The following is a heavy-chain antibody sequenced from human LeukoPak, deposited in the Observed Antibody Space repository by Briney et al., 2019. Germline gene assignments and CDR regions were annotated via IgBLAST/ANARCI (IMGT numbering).Heavy chain of an antibody. CDR3: ARFALKTPPTD. CDR1: GFTFSISA. CDR2: IRYDGSNK. Sequence: GGSLRLSCAASGFTFSISAMSWVRQAPGKGLEWVAFIRYDGSNKYYADSVKGRFTISRDNAKNSLYLQMNSLRAEDTAVYYCARFALKTPPTDWGQGTLVTVSS. J-gene: IGHJ4*02. V-gene: IGHV3-33*08.